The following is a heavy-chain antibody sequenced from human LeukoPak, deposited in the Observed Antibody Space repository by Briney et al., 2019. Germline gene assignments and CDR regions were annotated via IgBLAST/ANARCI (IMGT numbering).Heavy chain of an antibody. Sequence: PSETLSLTCTVSGGSISSSSYYWSWIRQPAGKGLEWIGRIYTSGSTNYNPSLKSRVTMSVDTSKNQFSLKLSSVTAADTAVYYCARDDPRGKTDLVVPAAMGGNWFDPWGQGTLVTVSS. CDR1: GGSISSSSYY. CDR3: ARDDPRGKTDLVVPAAMGGNWFDP. V-gene: IGHV4-61*02. D-gene: IGHD2-2*01. J-gene: IGHJ5*02. CDR2: IYTSGST.